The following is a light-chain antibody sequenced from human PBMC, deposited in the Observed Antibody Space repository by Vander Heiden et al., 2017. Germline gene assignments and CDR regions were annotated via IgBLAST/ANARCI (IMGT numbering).Light chain of an antibody. CDR1: SSNSGSNT. J-gene: IGLJ1*01. CDR3: AAWDDSLNAHYV. CDR2: TND. V-gene: IGLV1-44*01. Sequence: QSVLTQPPSASGTPGQRVTISCSGSSSNSGSNTVNWYQQLPGTAPKLLIYTNDQRPSGVPGRFAGSKSGTSASLAISGLQSEDEADYYCAAWDDSLNAHYVFGTGTKVTVL.